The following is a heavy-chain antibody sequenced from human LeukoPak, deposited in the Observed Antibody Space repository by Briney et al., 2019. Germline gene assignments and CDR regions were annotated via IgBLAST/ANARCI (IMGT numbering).Heavy chain of an antibody. J-gene: IGHJ5*02. CDR2: IIPILGIA. V-gene: IGHV1-69*04. CDR1: GGTFSSYT. Sequence: SVKVSCKASGGTFSSYTISWVRQAPGQGLEWMGRIIPILGIANYAQKFQSRVTITADKSTSTAYMELSSLRSEDTAVYYCARDLGDGYNHNWFDPWGQGTLVTVSS. CDR3: ARDLGDGYNHNWFDP. D-gene: IGHD5-24*01.